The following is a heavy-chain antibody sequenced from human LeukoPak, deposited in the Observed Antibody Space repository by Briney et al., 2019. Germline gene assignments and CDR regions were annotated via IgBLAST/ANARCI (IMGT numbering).Heavy chain of an antibody. J-gene: IGHJ4*02. CDR1: GGSISSSNW. Sequence: GTLSLTCAVSGGSISSSNWWSWVLQPPGKGLEWVGNIKRDGSDKYYVGSVEGRFTISRDNDKNSLYLQMSSLRAEDTAIYYCARALYDRGWYPDYFDSWGQGALVTVSS. CDR3: ARALYDRGWYPDYFDS. V-gene: IGHV3-7*01. CDR2: IKRDGSDK. D-gene: IGHD6-19*01.